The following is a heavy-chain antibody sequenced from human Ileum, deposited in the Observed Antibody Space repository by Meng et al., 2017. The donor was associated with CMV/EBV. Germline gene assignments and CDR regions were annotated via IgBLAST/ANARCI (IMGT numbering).Heavy chain of an antibody. CDR3: ARVAVAASLIAGGFNY. V-gene: IGHV3-33*01. CDR1: FTFSSYC. Sequence: FTFSSYCMHWVRQAPGKGLEWVAVICSDGSNKFHADSVQGRFTISRDNSKNTLYLEMNNLKVDDTAVYYCARVAVAASLIAGGFNYWGQGTLVTVSS. D-gene: IGHD6-19*01. J-gene: IGHJ4*02. CDR2: ICSDGSNK.